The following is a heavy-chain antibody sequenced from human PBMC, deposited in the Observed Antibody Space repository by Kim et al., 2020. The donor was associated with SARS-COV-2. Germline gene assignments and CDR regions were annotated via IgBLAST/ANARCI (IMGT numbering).Heavy chain of an antibody. CDR3: AKAGRRIAVTSDCGMDV. Sequence: KGRFTISRDNSNNTLYLQMNSLRAEDTAVYHCAKAGRRIAVTSDCGMDVWGQGTTVTVSS. D-gene: IGHD6-19*01. V-gene: IGHV3-23*01. J-gene: IGHJ6*02.